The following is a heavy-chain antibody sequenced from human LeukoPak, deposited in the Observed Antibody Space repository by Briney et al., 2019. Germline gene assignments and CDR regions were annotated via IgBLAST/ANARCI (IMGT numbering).Heavy chain of an antibody. Sequence: ASVKVSCKAPAYTFTNYDISWVRQAPGQGLEWMGWISAYSGDTNYAQKVQGRVTMTTDTSTSTAYMELRSLRSDDTAVYYCARDDRWAYYDFWSGYYTEQYYYYGMDVWGQGTTVTVSS. CDR3: ARDDRWAYYDFWSGYYTEQYYYYGMDV. CDR2: ISAYSGDT. J-gene: IGHJ6*02. D-gene: IGHD3-3*01. V-gene: IGHV1-18*01. CDR1: AYTFTNYD.